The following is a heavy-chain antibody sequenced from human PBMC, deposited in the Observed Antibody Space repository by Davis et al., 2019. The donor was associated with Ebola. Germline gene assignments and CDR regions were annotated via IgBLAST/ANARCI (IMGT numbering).Heavy chain of an antibody. CDR1: GFTFSSYA. Sequence: PGGSLRLSCAASGFTFSSYAMHWVRQAPGKGLEYVSAISSNGGSTYYADSVKGRFTISRDNSKNTLYLQMNSLRAEDTAVYYCARDKGRFLEWLLFWGDYGMDVWGQGTTVTVSS. D-gene: IGHD3-3*01. V-gene: IGHV3-64*04. J-gene: IGHJ6*02. CDR3: ARDKGRFLEWLLFWGDYGMDV. CDR2: ISSNGGST.